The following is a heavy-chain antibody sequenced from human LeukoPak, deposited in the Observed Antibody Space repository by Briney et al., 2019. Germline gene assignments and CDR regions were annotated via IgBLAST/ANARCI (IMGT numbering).Heavy chain of an antibody. Sequence: TGGSLRLSCAASGFTFTDFAMNWVRQAPGKGLEWVSTISASGTITYYADSVKGRCTISRDYSKNTVYLQMNSLRAEDTAVYYCTTEPRGDAFDIWGQGTMVTVSS. V-gene: IGHV3-23*01. CDR1: GFTFTDFA. CDR2: ISASGTIT. J-gene: IGHJ3*02. CDR3: TTEPRGDAFDI. D-gene: IGHD3-10*01.